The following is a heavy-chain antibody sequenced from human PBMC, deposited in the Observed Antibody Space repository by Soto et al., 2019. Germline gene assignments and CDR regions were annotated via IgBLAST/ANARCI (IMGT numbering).Heavy chain of an antibody. CDR3: ARNSSSSYFDY. CDR1: GSSITITYY. D-gene: IGHD6-13*01. J-gene: IGHJ4*02. Sequence: SETLSLTCAVSGSSITITYYWGWVRQPPGKGLEWIGSIHHSGSVFESGSTHYNPSFKSRVTISADTSKNQFSLKLTSVTAADTAVYFCARNSSSSYFDYWGQGTLVTV. V-gene: IGHV4-38-2*01. CDR2: IHHSGSV.